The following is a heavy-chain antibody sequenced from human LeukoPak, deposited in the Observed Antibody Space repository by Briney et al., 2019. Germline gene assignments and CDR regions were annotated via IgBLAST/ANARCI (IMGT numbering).Heavy chain of an antibody. V-gene: IGHV5-51*01. CDR1: GYFFATYW. CDR3: ARQGGSTSSYFDY. Sequence: GESLKISCKGSGYFFATYWIGWLRQMPGKGLEWMGIIYPGDSDTRYSPSFQGQVTISADKSITTAYLQWSSLKASDSAMYYCARQGGSTSSYFDYWGQGTLVTVSS. CDR2: IYPGDSDT. J-gene: IGHJ4*02. D-gene: IGHD6-6*01.